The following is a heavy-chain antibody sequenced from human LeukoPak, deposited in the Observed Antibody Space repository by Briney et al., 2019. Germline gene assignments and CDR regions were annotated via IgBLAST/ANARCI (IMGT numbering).Heavy chain of an antibody. V-gene: IGHV4-4*02. J-gene: IGHJ5*01. CDR1: GGSISSNNW. CDR3: ARVSGSGLYFKSFDP. Sequence: SETLSLTCAVSGGSISSNNWWSWVRQPPQKGLEWIGEVYHSGSTNYNPSLKNRIYMSVDKSQNRFSLRLTSVTAADTAVYFCARVSGSGLYFKSFDPWGQGTLVIVSS. CDR2: VYHSGST. D-gene: IGHD3-10*01.